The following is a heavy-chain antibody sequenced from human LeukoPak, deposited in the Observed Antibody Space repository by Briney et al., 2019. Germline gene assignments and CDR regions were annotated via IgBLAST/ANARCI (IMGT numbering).Heavy chain of an antibody. CDR2: ISYDGTNK. D-gene: IGHD3-10*01. V-gene: IGHV3-30-3*01. CDR3: ARDPEHYGSGSYLDY. CDR1: GFTSSSYA. J-gene: IGHJ4*02. Sequence: PGGSLRLSRAASGFTSSSYAINRVRQAPGKGMEWVAVISYDGTNKNYADSVKGRFTISRDSSKNTVYLEMNSLRGEDTAVYYCARDPEHYGSGSYLDYWGQGSLVTVSS.